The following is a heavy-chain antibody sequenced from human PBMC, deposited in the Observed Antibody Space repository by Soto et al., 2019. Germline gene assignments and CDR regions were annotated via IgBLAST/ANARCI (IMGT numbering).Heavy chain of an antibody. CDR1: GGSFSGYY. CDR3: ARGVYNTIFGVVSLDY. CDR2: INHSGST. Sequence: SSETLSLTCAVYGGSFSGYYWSWIRQPPGKGLEWIGEINHSGSTHYNPSLKSRVTISVDTSKNQFSLKLTSVTAADTAVYYCARGVYNTIFGVVSLDYSGQGTLVTVSS. V-gene: IGHV4-34*01. J-gene: IGHJ4*02. D-gene: IGHD3-3*01.